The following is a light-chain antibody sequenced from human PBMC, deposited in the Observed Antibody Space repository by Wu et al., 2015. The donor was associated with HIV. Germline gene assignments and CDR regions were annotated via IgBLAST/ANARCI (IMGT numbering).Light chain of an antibody. V-gene: IGKV1-5*03. CDR1: QSISTW. CDR3: QQYNSYQET. J-gene: IGKJ1*01. Sequence: DIQMTQSPSTLSAFVGDRVTITCRASQSISTWLAWYQQKPGRTPKLLIYKASSLESGVPSRFSGSGSGTEFTLTISSLQPDDFATYYCQQYNSYQETFGPRDQGGNQT. CDR2: KAS.